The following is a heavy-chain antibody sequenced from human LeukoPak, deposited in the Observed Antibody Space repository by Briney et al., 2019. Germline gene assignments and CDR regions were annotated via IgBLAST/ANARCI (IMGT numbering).Heavy chain of an antibody. V-gene: IGHV1-8*01. J-gene: IGHJ4*02. Sequence: GASVKVSCKASGYTFTSYDINWVRQATGQGLEWMGWMNPNSGNTGYAQKFQGRVTMTRNTSISTAYMELSSLRSEDTAVYYCAIAPLDYYDSSGYSYGYWDQGTLVTVSS. D-gene: IGHD3-22*01. CDR1: GYTFTSYD. CDR2: MNPNSGNT. CDR3: AIAPLDYYDSSGYSYGY.